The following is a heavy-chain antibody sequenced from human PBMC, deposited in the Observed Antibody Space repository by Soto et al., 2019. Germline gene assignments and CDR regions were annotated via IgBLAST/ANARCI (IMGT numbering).Heavy chain of an antibody. Sequence: GASVKVSCKASGFTFTNSAVQWVRQARGQRLEWIGWIVVGSGNTNYAQKFQERVTITRDMSTSTAYMELSSLRSEDTAIYYCARAISGYVTWGQGTLVTVSS. V-gene: IGHV1-58*01. CDR2: IVVGSGNT. CDR3: ARAISGYVT. D-gene: IGHD5-12*01. CDR1: GFTFTNSA. J-gene: IGHJ5*02.